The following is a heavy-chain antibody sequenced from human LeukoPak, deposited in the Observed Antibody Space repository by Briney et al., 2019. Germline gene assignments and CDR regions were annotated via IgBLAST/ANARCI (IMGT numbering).Heavy chain of an antibody. CDR1: GYSISSTNW. Sequence: PSATLSLTCAVSGYSISSTNWWGWIRQPPGKGLEWIGYIYYSGSTYYNPSLKSRVTMSVDTSKNQFSLKLSSVTAVDTAVYYCARHSRSAYTGYENAFDIWGQGTMVTVSS. D-gene: IGHD5-12*01. V-gene: IGHV4-28*01. CDR3: ARHSRSAYTGYENAFDI. J-gene: IGHJ3*02. CDR2: IYYSGST.